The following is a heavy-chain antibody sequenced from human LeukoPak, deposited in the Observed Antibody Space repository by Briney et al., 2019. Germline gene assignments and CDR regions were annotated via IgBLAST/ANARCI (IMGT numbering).Heavy chain of an antibody. D-gene: IGHD6-13*01. CDR1: GTTFMSND. CDR2: MNPNNGNT. V-gene: IGHV1-8*01. J-gene: IGHJ4*02. CDR3: ARGGNIGAVPTV. Sequence: ASVKVSCKVSGTTFMSNDINWVRQATGQGLEGMGWMNPNNGNTGYAPKFQGRVTMTRNTSITTAYMELSSLTSEDTAVYYCARGGNIGAVPTVWGQGTLVTVSS.